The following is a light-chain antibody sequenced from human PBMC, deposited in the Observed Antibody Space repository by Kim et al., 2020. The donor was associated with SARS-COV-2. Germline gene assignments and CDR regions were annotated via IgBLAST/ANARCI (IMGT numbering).Light chain of an antibody. CDR3: QVLDSSVV. CDR2: RDS. V-gene: IGLV3-9*01. J-gene: IGLJ2*01. CDR1: NIGSKN. Sequence: VSVALGQTARITGGGNNIGSKNVHWYQQKPGQAPVLVIYRDSNRPSGIPERFSGSNSGNTATLTISRAQAGDEADYYCQVLDSSVVFGGGTQLTVL.